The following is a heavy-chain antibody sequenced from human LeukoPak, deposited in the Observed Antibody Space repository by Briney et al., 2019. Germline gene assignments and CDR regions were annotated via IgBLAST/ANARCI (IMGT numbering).Heavy chain of an antibody. V-gene: IGHV3-48*02. CDR2: VSSSGSSI. Sequence: PGRSLRLSCVASGFTFSSYSMNWVRQAPGKGLEWVSFVSSSGSSIYYADSVKGRFTISRDNAKNSLYLQMNSLRDEDTAVYYCARSLYSGTYYGGRYFDYWGQGSLVTVSS. J-gene: IGHJ4*02. CDR3: ARSLYSGTYYGGRYFDY. CDR1: GFTFSSYS. D-gene: IGHD1-26*01.